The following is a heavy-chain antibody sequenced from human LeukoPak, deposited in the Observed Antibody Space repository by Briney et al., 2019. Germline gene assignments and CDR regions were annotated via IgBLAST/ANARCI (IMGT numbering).Heavy chain of an antibody. CDR3: AGHYGSGSFDY. Sequence: SETLSLTCTVSGGSISSYYWSWIRQPPGKGLEWIGYIYYSGSTNYNPSLKSRVTISVDTSKNQFSLKLSSVTAADMAVYYCAGHYGSGSFDYWGQGTLVTVSS. J-gene: IGHJ4*02. CDR1: GGSISSYY. CDR2: IYYSGST. V-gene: IGHV4-59*08. D-gene: IGHD3-10*01.